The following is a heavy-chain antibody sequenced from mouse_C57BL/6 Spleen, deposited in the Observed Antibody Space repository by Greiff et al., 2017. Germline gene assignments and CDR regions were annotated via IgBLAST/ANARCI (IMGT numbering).Heavy chain of an antibody. CDR3: AACGYDEGDGDFDY. CDR2: IHPNSGST. J-gene: IGHJ2*01. Sequence: VQLQQSGAELVKPGASVKLSCKASGYTFTSYWMHWVKQRPGQGLEWIGMIHPNSGSTNYNEKFKSKATLTVDKSSSTAYMQLSSLTSEDSAVYYGAACGYDEGDGDFDYWGQGTTLTVSS. CDR1: GYTFTSYW. D-gene: IGHD2-2*01. V-gene: IGHV1-64*01.